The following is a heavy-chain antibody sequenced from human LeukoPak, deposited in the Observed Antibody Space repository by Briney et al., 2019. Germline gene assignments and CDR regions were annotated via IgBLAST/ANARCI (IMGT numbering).Heavy chain of an antibody. CDR2: ISGSGGST. J-gene: IGHJ4*02. Sequence: PGGSLRLSCAASGFTFSSYAMSWVRQAPGKGLEWVSAISGSGGSTYYADSVKGRFTISRDDSKNTLYLQMNSLRGEDTAVYYCARSRSASTSGWYDYFDYWGRGTLVTVSS. V-gene: IGHV3-23*01. CDR1: GFTFSSYA. CDR3: ARSRSASTSGWYDYFDY. D-gene: IGHD6-19*01.